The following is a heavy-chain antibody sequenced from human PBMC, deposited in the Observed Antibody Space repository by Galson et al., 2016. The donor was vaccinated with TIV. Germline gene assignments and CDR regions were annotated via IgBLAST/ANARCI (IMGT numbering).Heavy chain of an antibody. Sequence: SLRLSCAAFGFTLRKYWMNWVRQAPGKGLEWVANINEDGSNKYYVESVKGRFTISRDDAENSVYLQMNGLRAEDTSKYYCARAMAAVDSYWAQGTLVTVSS. V-gene: IGHV3-7*01. CDR2: INEDGSNK. CDR3: ARAMAAVDSY. D-gene: IGHD6-13*01. CDR1: GFTLRKYW. J-gene: IGHJ4*02.